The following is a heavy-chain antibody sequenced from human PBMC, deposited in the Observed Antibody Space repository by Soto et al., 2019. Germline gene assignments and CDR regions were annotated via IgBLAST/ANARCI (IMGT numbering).Heavy chain of an antibody. Sequence: GGSLRLSCAASGFTFSSYAMSWVRQAPGKGLEWVSAISGSGGSTYYADSVKGRFTISRDNSKNTLYLQMNSLRAEDTAVYYCAKAPYCTNGVCKDVWGQGTTVTVSS. CDR3: AKAPYCTNGVCKDV. D-gene: IGHD2-8*01. J-gene: IGHJ6*02. CDR2: ISGSGGST. V-gene: IGHV3-23*01. CDR1: GFTFSSYA.